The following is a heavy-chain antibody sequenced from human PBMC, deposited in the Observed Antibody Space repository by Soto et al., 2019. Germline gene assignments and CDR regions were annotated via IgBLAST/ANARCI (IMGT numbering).Heavy chain of an antibody. CDR3: ARVDYGDYGWYFDL. D-gene: IGHD4-17*01. J-gene: IGHJ2*01. Sequence: GALRLSCAASGFTVTNKYMTWVRQAPGKGLEWVSVIYSGGATSYADSVKGRFTISRDNSKDILYLQMNSLRAEDTAVYYCARVDYGDYGWYFDLWGRGTLVTVS. V-gene: IGHV3-53*01. CDR2: IYSGGAT. CDR1: GFTVTNKY.